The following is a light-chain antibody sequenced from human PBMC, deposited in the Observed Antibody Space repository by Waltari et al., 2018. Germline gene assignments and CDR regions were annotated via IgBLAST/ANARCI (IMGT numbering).Light chain of an antibody. V-gene: IGKV1-5*03. J-gene: IGKJ1*01. CDR3: QQYRNLWT. Sequence: DIQMTQSPSALSASVGDRVPLTCRASQRLSNGLVWYQQKPGKAPKVLIYKASTLESGVPSRFSGSGSGTEFTLTSSSLQPDDFATYYCQQYRNLWTFGQGTKVEIK. CDR2: KAS. CDR1: QRLSNG.